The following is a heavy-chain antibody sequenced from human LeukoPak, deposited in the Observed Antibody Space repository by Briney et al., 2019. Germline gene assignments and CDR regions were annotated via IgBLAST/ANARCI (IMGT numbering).Heavy chain of an antibody. J-gene: IGHJ1*01. CDR2: ISRSGDTT. CDR3: ARNRPAGYDYDYGFELQH. D-gene: IGHD4/OR15-4a*01. V-gene: IGHV3-23*01. Sequence: PGGSLRLSCAASGFSLSNYGMNWVRQAPGNGLESVSGISRSGDTTYYAASVKGRFTISRDDSDNTLFSQMDSPRADDTAVYFCARNRPAGYDYDYGFELQHWGQGTLVTVSS. CDR1: GFSLSNYG.